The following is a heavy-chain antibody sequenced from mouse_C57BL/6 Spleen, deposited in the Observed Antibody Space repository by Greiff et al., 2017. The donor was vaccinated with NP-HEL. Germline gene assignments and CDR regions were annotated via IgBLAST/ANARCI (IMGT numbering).Heavy chain of an antibody. Sequence: EVMLVESEGGLVQPGSSMKLSCTASGFTFSDYYMAWVRQVPEKGLEWVANINYDGSSTYYLDSLKSRFIISRDNAKNILYLQMSSLKSEDTATYYCARVYGYDGVYAMDYWGQGTSVTVSS. CDR1: GFTFSDYY. J-gene: IGHJ4*01. V-gene: IGHV5-16*01. CDR2: INYDGSST. CDR3: ARVYGYDGVYAMDY. D-gene: IGHD2-2*01.